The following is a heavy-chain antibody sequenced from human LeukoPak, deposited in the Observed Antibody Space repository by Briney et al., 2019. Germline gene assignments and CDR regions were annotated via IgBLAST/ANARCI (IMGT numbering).Heavy chain of an antibody. CDR2: IYPGDSDT. CDR1: GYSFTSYW. CDR3: ARRYCSGGSCYHDDY. J-gene: IGHJ4*02. V-gene: IGHV5-51*01. D-gene: IGHD2-15*01. Sequence: GESLEISCKGSGYSFTSYWIGWVRQMPGKGLEWMGIIYPGDSDTRYSPSFQGQVTFSADKSISTAYLQWSSLKASDTAMYYCARRYCSGGSCYHDDYWGQGTLVTVSS.